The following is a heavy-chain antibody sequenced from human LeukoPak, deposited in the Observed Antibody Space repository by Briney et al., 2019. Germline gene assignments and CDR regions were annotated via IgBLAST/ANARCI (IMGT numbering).Heavy chain of an antibody. D-gene: IGHD4/OR15-4a*01. CDR2: IYTTGTT. V-gene: IGHV4-4*07. CDR1: GGSINSYF. CDR3: ARQGYGASWSHLDY. Sequence: ASDTLSLTCTVSGGSINSYFWGWVRQPAGKGLEWIGRIYTTGTTHFNPSLRSRLTMSVDTSKNLFSLNLSSVTAADTAVYYCARQGYGASWSHLDYWGRGTLVTVSS. J-gene: IGHJ4*02.